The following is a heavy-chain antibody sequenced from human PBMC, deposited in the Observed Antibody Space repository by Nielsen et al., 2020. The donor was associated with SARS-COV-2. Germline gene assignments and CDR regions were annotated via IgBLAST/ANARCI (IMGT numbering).Heavy chain of an antibody. J-gene: IGHJ6*02. CDR3: TSDVAGGDTSYYYYYGMDV. CDR2: ISASGSYT. D-gene: IGHD3-16*01. CDR1: GFTFSDSY. Sequence: GESLKISCAASGFTFSDSYMSWIRQAPGKGLEWISYISASGSYTNYGDSLKGRFTISRDNAKNSLFLQMNSLKTEDTAVYYCTSDVAGGDTSYYYYYGMDVWGQGTTVTVSS. V-gene: IGHV3-11*05.